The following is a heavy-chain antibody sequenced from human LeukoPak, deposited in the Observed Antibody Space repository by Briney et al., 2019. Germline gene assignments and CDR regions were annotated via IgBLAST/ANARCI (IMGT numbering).Heavy chain of an antibody. J-gene: IGHJ4*02. V-gene: IGHV3-33*01. CDR1: GFTFSSYG. Sequence: GGSLRLSCAASGFTFSSYGMHWVRQAPGKGLEWVAVIWYDGSNKYYADSVKGRFTISRDNSKNTLYLQMNSLRAEDTAVYYCARDPPYSGSYGGGVDYWGQGTLVTVSS. CDR2: IWYDGSNK. D-gene: IGHD1-26*01. CDR3: ARDPPYSGSYGGGVDY.